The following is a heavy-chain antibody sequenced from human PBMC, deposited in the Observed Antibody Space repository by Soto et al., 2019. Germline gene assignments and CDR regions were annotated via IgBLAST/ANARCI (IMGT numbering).Heavy chain of an antibody. D-gene: IGHD6-19*01. V-gene: IGHV3-11*01. CDR3: ARDQYSSAWYPDY. J-gene: IGHJ4*02. CDR2: ISTGGDTI. CDR1: GFIFSDYY. Sequence: QVQLVESGGGLVKPGGSLRLSRAASGFIFSDYYMSWIRRAPGKGLEWVSYISTGGDTIYYADSVKGRFTISRDNTKNSLYLQMNSLRAEDTAVYYCARDQYSSAWYPDYWGQGTLVTVSS.